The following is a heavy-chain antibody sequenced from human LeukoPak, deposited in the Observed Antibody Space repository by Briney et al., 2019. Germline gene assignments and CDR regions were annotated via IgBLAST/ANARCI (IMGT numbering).Heavy chain of an antibody. CDR2: ISAYNGNT. Sequence: ASVKVSCKASGYTFTSYGISWVRQAPGQGLEWMGWISAYNGNTNYAQKLQGRVTMTTDTSTSTAYMELRSLRSDDTAVYYCARDSWVVTAIVLDYWGQGTLVTVSS. CDR1: GYTFTSYG. D-gene: IGHD2-21*02. V-gene: IGHV1-18*01. J-gene: IGHJ4*02. CDR3: ARDSWVVTAIVLDY.